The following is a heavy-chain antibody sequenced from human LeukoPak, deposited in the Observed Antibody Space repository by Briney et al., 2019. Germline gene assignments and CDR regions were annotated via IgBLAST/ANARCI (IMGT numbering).Heavy chain of an antibody. Sequence: TVKVSCKASGYTFTGYYMHWVRQAPGQGLEWMGGIIPIFGTANYAQKFQGRVTITADKSTSTAYMELSSLRSEDTAVYYCARVRGSGSIVGATRRGAFDIWGQGTMVTVSS. V-gene: IGHV1-69*06. CDR1: GYTFTGYY. CDR2: IIPIFGTA. CDR3: ARVRGSGSIVGATRRGAFDI. D-gene: IGHD1-26*01. J-gene: IGHJ3*02.